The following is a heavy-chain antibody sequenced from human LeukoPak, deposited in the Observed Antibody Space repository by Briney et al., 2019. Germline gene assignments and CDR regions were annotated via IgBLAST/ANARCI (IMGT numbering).Heavy chain of an antibody. V-gene: IGHV3-30*04. D-gene: IGHD3-22*01. CDR1: GFTFSSYA. Sequence: GGSLRLSCAASGFTFSSYAMHWVRQAPGKGLEWVAVISYEGSNKYYADSVKGRFTISRDNANNTLYLQMNSLRVEDTAVYYCARGGSGSGYHYYYYYMDVWGKGTTVTISS. CDR3: ARGGSGSGYHYYYYYMDV. CDR2: ISYEGSNK. J-gene: IGHJ6*03.